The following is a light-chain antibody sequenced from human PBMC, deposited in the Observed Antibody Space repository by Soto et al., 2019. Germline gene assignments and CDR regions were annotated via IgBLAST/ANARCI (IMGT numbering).Light chain of an antibody. V-gene: IGKV1-13*02. Sequence: AIQLTQSPSSLSASVGDRVTIICRASQGISSALAWYQKKPGKAPILLIYDASSLESGVPSRFSGSGSGTDFTLTITSLQPEDFATYYCQQFHSYPPLTFGGGTKVEIK. CDR2: DAS. CDR3: QQFHSYPPLT. J-gene: IGKJ4*01. CDR1: QGISSA.